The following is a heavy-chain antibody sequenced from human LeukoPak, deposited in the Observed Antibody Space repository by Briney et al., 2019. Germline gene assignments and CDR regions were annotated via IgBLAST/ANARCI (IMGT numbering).Heavy chain of an antibody. CDR3: AKGKWDIVVEGAFDI. J-gene: IGHJ3*02. CDR1: GFTFSSYA. D-gene: IGHD2-2*01. CDR2: ISGSGGST. Sequence: PGGSLRLSCAASGFTFSSYAMSWVRQAPGKGLEWVSAISGSGGSTYYADSVKGRLTISRDNSKNTLYLQMNSLRAEDMALYYCAKGKWDIVVEGAFDIWGQGTMVTVSS. V-gene: IGHV3-23*01.